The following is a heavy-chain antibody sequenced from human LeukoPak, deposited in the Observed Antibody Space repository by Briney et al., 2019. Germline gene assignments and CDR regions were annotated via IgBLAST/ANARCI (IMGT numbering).Heavy chain of an antibody. CDR3: ARNSVLRYRQWLVKYYMDV. V-gene: IGHV3-23*01. D-gene: IGHD3-9*01. J-gene: IGHJ6*03. CDR2: LSGWSGIT. CDR1: GFPLSRHA. Sequence: GGSLSLSCVVSGFPLSRHAMSGVRQAPGGGGEGVSALSGWSGITIYADSVKSRFTISTDNSNNTLYLQMNSLRPEDTAVYYCARNSVLRYRQWLVKYYMDVWGKGTTVTVSS.